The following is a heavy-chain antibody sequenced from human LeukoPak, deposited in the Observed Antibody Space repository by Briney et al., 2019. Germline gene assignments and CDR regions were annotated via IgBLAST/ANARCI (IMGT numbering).Heavy chain of an antibody. CDR2: IYYSGTT. J-gene: IGHJ5*02. D-gene: IGHD3-10*01. CDR1: GVSISSSY. V-gene: IGHV4-59*01. CDR3: AHYGSGIYSWFDP. Sequence: SETLSLTCTVSGVSISSSYWSWIRQPPGKGLEWIGYIYYSGTTNYNPSLKSRVTISVDTSKNQLSLNLSSVTAADTAVYYCAHYGSGIYSWFDPWGQGTLVTVSS.